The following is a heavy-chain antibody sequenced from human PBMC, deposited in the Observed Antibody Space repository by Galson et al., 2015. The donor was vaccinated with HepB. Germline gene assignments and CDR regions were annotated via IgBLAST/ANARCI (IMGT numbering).Heavy chain of an antibody. Sequence: SLRLSCAASGFTFSSYGMHWVRQAPGKGLEWVAVISYDGSNKYYADSVKGRLTISRDNSKNTLYLQMNSLRAEDTAVYYCARESGSYRHNWFDPWGQGTTVTVSS. D-gene: IGHD1-26*01. J-gene: IGHJ5*01. CDR2: ISYDGSNK. CDR3: ARESGSYRHNWFDP. CDR1: GFTFSSYG. V-gene: IGHV3-30*03.